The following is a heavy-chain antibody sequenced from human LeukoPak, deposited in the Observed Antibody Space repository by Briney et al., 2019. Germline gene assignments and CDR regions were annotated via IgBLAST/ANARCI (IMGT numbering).Heavy chain of an antibody. CDR1: GGSISSSSYY. D-gene: IGHD2-15*01. Sequence: PSETLSLTCTVSGGSISSSSYYWGWIRQPPGKGLEWIGYIYYSGSTNYNPSLKSRVTISVNTSKNQFSLKLSSVTAADTAVYYCARVWGDCSGGSCYPGDDAFDIWGQGTMVTVSS. CDR3: ARVWGDCSGGSCYPGDDAFDI. CDR2: IYYSGST. J-gene: IGHJ3*02. V-gene: IGHV4-61*05.